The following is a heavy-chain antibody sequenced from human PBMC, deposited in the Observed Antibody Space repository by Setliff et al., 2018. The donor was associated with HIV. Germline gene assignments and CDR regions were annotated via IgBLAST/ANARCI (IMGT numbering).Heavy chain of an antibody. CDR2: IYYSGNP. CDR1: GGSISSGYYY. CDR3: ARHSPSDY. V-gene: IGHV4-31*03. J-gene: IGHJ4*02. Sequence: SETLSLTCTVSGGSISSGYYYWSWIRQHPGKGLEWIGYIYYSGNPFYNPSLRSRVTISLDTSKNQFSLKLSSVTAADTAVYYCARHSPSDYWGQGTLVTVSS.